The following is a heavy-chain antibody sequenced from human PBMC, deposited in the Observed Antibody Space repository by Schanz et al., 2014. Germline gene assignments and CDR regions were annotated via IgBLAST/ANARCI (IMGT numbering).Heavy chain of an antibody. CDR3: ATWSGTRLFHN. V-gene: IGHV4-34*01. CDR1: GGSFSGYW. J-gene: IGHJ4*02. D-gene: IGHD1-7*01. CDR2: VNHGGYT. Sequence: QVQLQQWGAGLLKPSETLSLTCAFSGGSFSGYWWTWVRQSPGKGLEWIGEVNHGGYTNYNPSLRGGSTVSGDRSKKQFPRRLSSVTAADTAAYYCATWSGTRLFHNWGQGTLVTVSS.